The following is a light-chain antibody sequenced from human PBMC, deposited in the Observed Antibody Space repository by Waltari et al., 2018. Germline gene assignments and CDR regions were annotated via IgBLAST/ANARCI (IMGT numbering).Light chain of an antibody. CDR2: CAS. Sequence: DTVLTQSPDTLSLSPVERATLSCRHSQSVSNYLTWYHQKHGQAPRLLLYCASNRATGIPARFSGSGSGTDFTLTISSLEPEDFAVYYCQQRSNWPLTFGGGTKVEIK. J-gene: IGKJ4*01. V-gene: IGKV3-11*01. CDR1: QSVSNY. CDR3: QQRSNWPLT.